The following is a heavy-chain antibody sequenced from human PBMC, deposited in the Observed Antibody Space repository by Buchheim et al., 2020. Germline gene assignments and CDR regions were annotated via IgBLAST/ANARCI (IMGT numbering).Heavy chain of an antibody. CDR2: FYTIGST. CDR3: AREEWPPGIDY. V-gene: IGHV4-4*07. Sequence: QVQLQESGPGLVKPSETLSLTCTVSGGSISSYYWSWIRQPAGKGLDCLGLFYTIGSTTYNPSLKSPFTMSVDTSKTQFSLKLTSVTAADTAVYYCAREEWPPGIDYWGQGTL. D-gene: IGHD3-3*01. CDR1: GGSISSYY. J-gene: IGHJ4*02.